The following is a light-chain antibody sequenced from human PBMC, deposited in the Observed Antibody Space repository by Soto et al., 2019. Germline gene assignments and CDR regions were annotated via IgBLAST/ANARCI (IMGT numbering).Light chain of an antibody. CDR2: EGS. V-gene: IGLV2-23*01. J-gene: IGLJ2*01. Sequence: QSALTQPASVSGSTGQSITISCTGTSSDVGSYNLVSWYQQHPGKAPKLMIYEGSKRPSGVSNRFSGSKSGNTASLTISGLQAEDEADYYCCSYAGSPYVVFGGVTKLTVL. CDR3: CSYAGSPYVV. CDR1: SSDVGSYNL.